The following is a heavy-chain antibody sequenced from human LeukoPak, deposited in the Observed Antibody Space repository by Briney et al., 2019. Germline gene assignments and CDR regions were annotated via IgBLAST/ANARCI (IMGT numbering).Heavy chain of an antibody. V-gene: IGHV4-30-4*01. J-gene: IGHJ3*02. CDR3: ARLLRFSALHAFDI. CDR2: IYYSGST. D-gene: IGHD3-3*01. CDR1: GGSISSGDYY. Sequence: PSQTLSLTCTVSGGSISSGDYYWSWIRQPPGKGLEWIGYIYYSGSTYYNPSLKSRVTISVDTSKNQFSLKLSSVTAADTAVYYCARLLRFSALHAFDIWGQGTMVTVSS.